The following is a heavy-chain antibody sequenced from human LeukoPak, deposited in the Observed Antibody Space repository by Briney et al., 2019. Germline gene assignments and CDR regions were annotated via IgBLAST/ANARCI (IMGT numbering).Heavy chain of an antibody. J-gene: IGHJ4*02. CDR3: ARHPGVLWFGEPHLYYFDY. CDR2: IYYSGST. D-gene: IGHD3-10*01. Sequence: TSETLSLTCTVSGGSISSSSYYWGWIRQPPGKGLEWIGSIYYSGSTYYNPSLKSRVTISVDTSKNQFSLKLSSVTAADTAVYYCARHPGVLWFGEPHLYYFDYWGQGTLVTVSS. CDR1: GGSISSSSYY. V-gene: IGHV4-39*01.